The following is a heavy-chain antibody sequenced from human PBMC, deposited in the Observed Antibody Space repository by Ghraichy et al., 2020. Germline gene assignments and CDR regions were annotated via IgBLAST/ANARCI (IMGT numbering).Heavy chain of an antibody. CDR1: GFTFSDYR. CDR2: ITTTSDYI. V-gene: IGHV3-21*01. D-gene: IGHD3-10*01. J-gene: IGHJ3*02. CDR3: AREPKGIIGTFAAFDM. Sequence: GGSLRLSCAASGFTFSDYRMNWVRQAPGKGLEWVSCITTTSDYIYYVDSVKGRFTISRDNAKNSLYLQMNSLRAEDTAVYYCAREPKGIIGTFAAFDMWGQGTMVTVSS.